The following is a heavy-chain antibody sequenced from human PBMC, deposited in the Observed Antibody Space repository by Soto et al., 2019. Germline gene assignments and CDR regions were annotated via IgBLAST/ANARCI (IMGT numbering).Heavy chain of an antibody. Sequence: GGSLRLSCAASGFTFSSYWMHWVRQAPGKGLVWVSRINSDGSSTNYADSVEGRFTISRDNAKNTLYLQMNSLRAEDTAVYYCARSEAPAWFDPWGQGTPVTVSS. CDR2: INSDGSST. V-gene: IGHV3-74*01. CDR3: ARSEAPAWFDP. D-gene: IGHD2-2*01. CDR1: GFTFSSYW. J-gene: IGHJ5*02.